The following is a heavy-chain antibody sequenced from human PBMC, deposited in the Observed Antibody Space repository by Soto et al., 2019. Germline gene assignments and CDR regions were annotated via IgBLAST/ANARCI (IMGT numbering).Heavy chain of an antibody. CDR1: GFTFRSSG. CDR3: ARMPPAGYYYGMDV. CDR2: IWYDGSNK. V-gene: IGHV3-33*01. J-gene: IGHJ6*02. Sequence: ESGGAVVQPGRSLRLSCVASGFTFRSSGMYWVRQAPGKGLECVAVIWYDGSNKDYGDSVKGRFTISRDNPKHTLYLQMNSLRAEDTAVYYCARMPPAGYYYGMDVWGRGTTVTVSS. D-gene: IGHD2-2*01.